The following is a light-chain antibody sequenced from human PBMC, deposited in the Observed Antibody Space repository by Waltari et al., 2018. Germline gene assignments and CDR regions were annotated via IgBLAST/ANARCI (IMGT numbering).Light chain of an antibody. CDR3: QVWDSSIKYAV. J-gene: IGLJ2*01. CDR1: NVGNKS. Sequence: SYELTQPRSVSVSPGQTARITCGGDNVGNKSVQWCRQKPPQAPVLVIYADSERPSVIPERFSVSNSGTTATLTISGVEAGDEADYYCQVWDSSIKYAVFGGGTRLTVL. V-gene: IGLV3-21*02. CDR2: ADS.